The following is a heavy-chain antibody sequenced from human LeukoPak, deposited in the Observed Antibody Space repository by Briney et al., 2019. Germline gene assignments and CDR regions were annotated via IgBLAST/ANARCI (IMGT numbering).Heavy chain of an antibody. V-gene: IGHV3-23*01. CDR2: ISGSGGST. J-gene: IGHJ4*02. D-gene: IGHD1-26*01. Sequence: GGSLRLSCAASGFTFSSYAMSWVRQAPGKGLEWVSAISGSGGSTYYADSVKGRFTISRDNTKNTLYLQMNSLRAEDTAVYYSANLPPRHSGSYSTLGHWRRGTRVSVSS. CDR3: ANLPPRHSGSYSTLGH. CDR1: GFTFSSYA.